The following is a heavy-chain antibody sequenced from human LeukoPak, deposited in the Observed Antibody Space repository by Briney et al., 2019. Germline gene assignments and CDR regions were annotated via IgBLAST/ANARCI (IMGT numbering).Heavy chain of an antibody. J-gene: IGHJ4*02. V-gene: IGHV3-23*01. Sequence: GSLRLSCAASGFTFSSYAMSWVRQAPGKGLEWVSAISGSGGSTYYADSVKGRFTISRDNAKNSLYLQMNSLRADDTAIYYCARGPRDPTEYCSRGTCSPTYEVWGQGTLVTVSS. CDR2: ISGSGGST. CDR3: ARGPRDPTEYCSRGTCSPTYEV. CDR1: GFTFSSYA. D-gene: IGHD2-15*01.